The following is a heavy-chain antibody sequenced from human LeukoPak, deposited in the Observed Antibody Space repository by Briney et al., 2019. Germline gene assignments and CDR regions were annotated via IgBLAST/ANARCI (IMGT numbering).Heavy chain of an antibody. CDR2: VSGSGGST. Sequence: GGSLRLSCAASGFTFSSYAMSWVRQAPGKGLEWVSAVSGSGGSTYYADSVKGRFTISRDNPKNTLYLQMNSLRAEDTAVYYCAKGGEYCSSTSCYRVYWGQGTLVTVSS. CDR3: AKGGEYCSSTSCYRVY. CDR1: GFTFSSYA. D-gene: IGHD2-2*01. J-gene: IGHJ4*02. V-gene: IGHV3-23*01.